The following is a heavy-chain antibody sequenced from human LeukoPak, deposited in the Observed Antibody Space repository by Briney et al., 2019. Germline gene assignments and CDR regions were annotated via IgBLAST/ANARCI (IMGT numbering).Heavy chain of an antibody. D-gene: IGHD5-24*01. CDR3: ARGGEMATTNWFDP. J-gene: IGHJ5*02. V-gene: IGHV4-61*02. CDR1: GGSISSGSYY. CDR2: IYTSGST. Sequence: PSETLSLTCTVSGGSISSGSYYWSWIRQPAGKGLERIGRIYTSGSTNYNPSLKSRVTISVDTSKNQFSLKLSSVTAADTAVYYCARGGEMATTNWFDPWGQGTLVTVSS.